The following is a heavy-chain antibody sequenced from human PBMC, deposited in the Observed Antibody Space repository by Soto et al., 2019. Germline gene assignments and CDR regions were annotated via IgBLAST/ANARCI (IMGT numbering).Heavy chain of an antibody. CDR2: INNSGST. V-gene: IGHV4-34*01. Sequence: QVQLQQWGAGLLKPSETLSLTCAVYGGSFSGYYWNWIHQPPGTGLEWIGEINNSGSTNYNPSLKSRVTISVDTSKNQFSLTLTSVTAADTAVYYCARDKITGLFDYWGQGTLVTVSS. D-gene: IGHD2-8*02. CDR3: ARDKITGLFDY. CDR1: GGSFSGYY. J-gene: IGHJ4*02.